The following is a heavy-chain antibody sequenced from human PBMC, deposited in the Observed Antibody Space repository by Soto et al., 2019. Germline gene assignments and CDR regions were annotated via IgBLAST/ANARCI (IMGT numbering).Heavy chain of an antibody. CDR1: GFTFSTYA. CDR3: ARGRDKSSSSWYINY. J-gene: IGHJ4*02. CDR2: ISYDGSDK. Sequence: QVQLVESGGGVVQPGGSRSLSCAAPGFTFSTYAMHWVRQAPGKGLEWAAVISYDGSDKYYADSVKGRFTISRDNSKSTLYLQLNSLRPDDTGVYYCARGRDKSSSSWYINYWGQGTLVTVSS. V-gene: IGHV3-30-3*01. D-gene: IGHD6-13*01.